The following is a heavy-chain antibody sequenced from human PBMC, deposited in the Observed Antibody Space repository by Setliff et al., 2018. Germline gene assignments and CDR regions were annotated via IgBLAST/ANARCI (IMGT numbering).Heavy chain of an antibody. J-gene: IGHJ6*02. D-gene: IGHD2-15*01. V-gene: IGHV1-3*01. CDR2: ITAGIVDT. CDR1: GYTSTTNA. CDR3: AASVGGAPYYYGLDV. Sequence: RASVKVSCKASGYTSTTNALHWVRRAPGQSLEWMGWITAGIVDTKYSQKFQGRITITRDTSASTFYMELSSLTSEDTALYSCAASVGGAPYYYGLDVWGQGTTVTVSS.